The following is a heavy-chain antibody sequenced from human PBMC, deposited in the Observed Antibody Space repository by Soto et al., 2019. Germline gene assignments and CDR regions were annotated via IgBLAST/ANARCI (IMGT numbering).Heavy chain of an antibody. Sequence: SETLSLTCTVSGGSISSYYWSWIPKPPGKGLEWIGYIYYSGSTNYNPSLKSRVTISVDTSKNQFSLKLSSVTAADTAVYYCATSSTGIAAAGALTIPTSFYYWGQGTLVTVSS. V-gene: IGHV4-59*01. CDR1: GGSISSYY. CDR3: ATSSTGIAAAGALTIPTSFYY. CDR2: IYYSGST. J-gene: IGHJ4*02. D-gene: IGHD6-13*01.